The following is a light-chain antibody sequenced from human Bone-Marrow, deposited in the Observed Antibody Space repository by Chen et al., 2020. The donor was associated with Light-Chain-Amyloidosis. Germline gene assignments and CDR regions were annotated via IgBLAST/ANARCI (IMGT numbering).Light chain of an antibody. CDR1: DIETES. CDR3: QVWDSINDQVV. V-gene: IGLV3-21*02. J-gene: IGLJ2*01. Sequence: SYVLTQPPAVSVAPGQTARITCGGDDIETESVHWYQLKPGQAPVLVVEGDSDRPAGIPERFSGSNSGNTATLTISRVEGGDEADYYCQVWDSINDQVVFGGGTKLTVL. CDR2: GDS.